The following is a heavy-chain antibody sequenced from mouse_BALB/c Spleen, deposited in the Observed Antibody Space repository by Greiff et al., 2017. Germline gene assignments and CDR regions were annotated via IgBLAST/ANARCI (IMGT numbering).Heavy chain of an antibody. V-gene: IGHV14-1*02. CDR1: GFNIKDYY. CDR2: IDPENGNT. D-gene: IGHD1-1*01. CDR3: ARYYYGSSHQAWFAY. Sequence: EVQLQQSGAELVRPGALVKLSCKASGFNIKDYYMHWVKQRPEQGLEWIGWIDPENGNTIYDPKFQGKASITADTSSNTAYLQLSSLTSEDTAVYYCARYYYGSSHQAWFAYWGQGTLVTVSA. J-gene: IGHJ3*01.